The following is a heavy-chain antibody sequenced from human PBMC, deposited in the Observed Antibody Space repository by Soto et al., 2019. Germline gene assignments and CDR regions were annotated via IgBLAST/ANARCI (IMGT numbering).Heavy chain of an antibody. CDR1: GFTFSRYG. J-gene: IGHJ6*02. Sequence: GGSLRLSCAASGFTFSRYGMHWVRQAPGKGLEWVAVISYDGSNKYYADSVKGRFTISRDNSKNTLYLQMNSLRAEDTAVYYCAKDHGYSGYDTYYYYGMDVWGQGTTVPVYS. CDR2: ISYDGSNK. D-gene: IGHD5-12*01. CDR3: AKDHGYSGYDTYYYYGMDV. V-gene: IGHV3-30*18.